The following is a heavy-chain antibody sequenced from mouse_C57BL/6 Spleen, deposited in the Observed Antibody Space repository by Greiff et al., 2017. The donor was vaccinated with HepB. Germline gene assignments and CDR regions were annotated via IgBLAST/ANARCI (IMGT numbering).Heavy chain of an antibody. CDR2: IYPGSGNT. Sequence: QVQLQQSGAELVRPGASVKLSCKASGYTFTDYYINWVKQRPGQGLEWIARIYPGSGNTYYNEKFKGKATLTAEKSSSTAYMQLSSLTSEDSAVYFCARGYFDYYGPRGYFDYWGQGTTLTVSS. D-gene: IGHD1-1*01. CDR3: ARGYFDYYGPRGYFDY. CDR1: GYTFTDYY. J-gene: IGHJ2*01. V-gene: IGHV1-76*01.